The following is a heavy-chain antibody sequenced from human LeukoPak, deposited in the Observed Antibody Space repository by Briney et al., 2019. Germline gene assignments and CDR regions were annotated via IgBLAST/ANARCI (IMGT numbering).Heavy chain of an antibody. CDR3: ARVPTTTNLYYYYYMDV. D-gene: IGHD1-14*01. Sequence: SETLSLTCAVYGGSFSGYYWGWIRQPPGKGLEWIGTIYYSGTTYYNPSLKSRVTISVDTSKNQFSLKLSSMTAADTAVYYCARVPTTTNLYYYYYMDVWGRGTTVTVSS. J-gene: IGHJ6*03. V-gene: IGHV4-34*01. CDR2: IYYSGTT. CDR1: GGSFSGYY.